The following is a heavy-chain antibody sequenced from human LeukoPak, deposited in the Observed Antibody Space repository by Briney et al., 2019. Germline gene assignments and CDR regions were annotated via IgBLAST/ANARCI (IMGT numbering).Heavy chain of an antibody. J-gene: IGHJ4*02. Sequence: SETLSLTCAVYGGSFSGYYWSWIRQPPGKGLEWIGEINHSGSTNYNPSLKSRVTISVDTSKNQFSLKLSSVTAADTAVYYCAREESGYYTHYFDYWGQGTLVTVSS. V-gene: IGHV4-34*01. D-gene: IGHD3-3*01. CDR3: AREESGYYTHYFDY. CDR2: INHSGST. CDR1: GGSFSGYY.